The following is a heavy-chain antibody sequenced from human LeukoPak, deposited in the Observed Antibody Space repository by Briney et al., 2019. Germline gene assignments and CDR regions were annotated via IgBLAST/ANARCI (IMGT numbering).Heavy chain of an antibody. Sequence: PSETLSLTCTVSGGSISSYYWSWLRQSPGKGLEWIGDISYTGSTNYNPSLKSRVTISGDTSKNQFSLKLSSVTAADTAVYYCARGSYGDYWGQGTLVTVSS. CDR2: ISYTGST. D-gene: IGHD1-26*01. V-gene: IGHV4-59*01. CDR1: GGSISSYY. J-gene: IGHJ4*02. CDR3: ARGSYGDY.